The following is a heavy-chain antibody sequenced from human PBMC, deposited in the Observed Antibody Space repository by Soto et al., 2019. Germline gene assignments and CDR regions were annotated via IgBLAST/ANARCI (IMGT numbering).Heavy chain of an antibody. CDR1: GYTFTSYD. CDR2: MNPNSGNT. CDR3: ARAGCISTSCLYYYYGMDV. J-gene: IGHJ6*02. D-gene: IGHD2-2*01. V-gene: IGHV1-8*01. Sequence: QVQLVQSGDEEKKPGASVKVSCKASGYTFTSYDINWVRQATGQGLEWMGWMNPNSGNTGYAQKFQGRVTMTRNTSISTAYMELSSLRSEDTAVYYCARAGCISTSCLYYYYGMDVWGQGTTVTVSS.